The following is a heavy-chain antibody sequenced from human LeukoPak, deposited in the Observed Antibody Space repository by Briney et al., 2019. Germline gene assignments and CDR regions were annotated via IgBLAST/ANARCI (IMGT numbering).Heavy chain of an antibody. Sequence: SETLSLTCTVSGGSIRSYYWSWIRQPPGKGLEWIGYIYYSGSTNCNPSLKSRVTISVDTSKNQFSLNLSSVTAADTAVYYCATTFYSSSSRYFEYWGQGTLATVSS. CDR3: ATTFYSSSSRYFEY. CDR2: IYYSGST. CDR1: GGSIRSYY. J-gene: IGHJ4*02. V-gene: IGHV4-59*01. D-gene: IGHD6-6*01.